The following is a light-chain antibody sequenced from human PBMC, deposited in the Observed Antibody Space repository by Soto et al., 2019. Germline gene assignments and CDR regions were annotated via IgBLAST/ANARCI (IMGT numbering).Light chain of an antibody. Sequence: TVMTQSPATLSVSPGETATLSCTASRSIGDNLAWYQVKPGQAPRLLISATSTRATGIPDRFRGSGSGTYFTLTIISLQSEDSAVYYCQQYNFWPGLTFGGGTRGEIK. J-gene: IGKJ4*01. CDR1: RSIGDN. V-gene: IGKV3-15*01. CDR2: ATS. CDR3: QQYNFWPGLT.